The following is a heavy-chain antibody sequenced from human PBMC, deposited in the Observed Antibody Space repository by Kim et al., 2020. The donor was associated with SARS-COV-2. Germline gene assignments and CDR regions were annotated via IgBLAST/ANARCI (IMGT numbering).Heavy chain of an antibody. Sequence: GGSLRLSCAASGFTFSSYAMHWVRQAPGKGLEWVAVISYDGSNKYYADSVKGRFTISRDNSKNTLYLQMNSLRAEDTAVYYCAREGGIAAPKRGYCFDYWGQGSLVTVSS. J-gene: IGHJ4*02. CDR1: GFTFSSYA. CDR3: AREGGIAAPKRGYCFDY. D-gene: IGHD6-13*01. CDR2: ISYDGSNK. V-gene: IGHV3-30-3*01.